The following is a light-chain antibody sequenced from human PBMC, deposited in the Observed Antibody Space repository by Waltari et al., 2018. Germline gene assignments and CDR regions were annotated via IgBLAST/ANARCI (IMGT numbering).Light chain of an antibody. CDR2: DTS. CDR3: QQGST. V-gene: IGKV3-11*01. J-gene: IGKJ5*01. CDR1: QSVSTY. Sequence: EIVLTQSPATLSLSPGERATLFCRASQSVSTYFAWYQQKPGHAPRRLIYDTSNRAAGIPARFTGRGSGTDFTLTISGLEPEDFAVYYCQQGSTFGQGTRLEIK.